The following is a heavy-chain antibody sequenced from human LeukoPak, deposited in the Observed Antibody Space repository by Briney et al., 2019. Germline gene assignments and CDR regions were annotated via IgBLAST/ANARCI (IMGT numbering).Heavy chain of an antibody. D-gene: IGHD3-3*01. J-gene: IGHJ5*02. V-gene: IGHV3-9*01. CDR2: ISWNSGSI. CDR3: ARDGDRSGYYMGMYNWFDP. CDR1: GFTFDDYA. Sequence: GRSLRLSCAASGFTFDDYAMHWVRQAPGKGLEWASGISWNSGSIGYADSVKGRFTISRDNAKNSLYLQMNSLRAEDTALYYCARDGDRSGYYMGMYNWFDPWGQGTLVTVSS.